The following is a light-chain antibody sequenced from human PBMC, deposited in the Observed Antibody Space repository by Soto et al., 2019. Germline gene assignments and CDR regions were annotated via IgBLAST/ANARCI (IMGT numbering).Light chain of an antibody. CDR1: QSISSY. CDR3: QQSYSTPIT. CDR2: AAS. V-gene: IGKV1-39*01. J-gene: IGKJ5*01. Sequence: DIQMTQSPSSLSASVGDRVTITCRASQSISSYLSWYKQKPGKAPKLMIYAASSLQSGVPSRFSGSGSGTDFTLTISSLQPEDFATYYCQQSYSTPITFGQGTRLEIK.